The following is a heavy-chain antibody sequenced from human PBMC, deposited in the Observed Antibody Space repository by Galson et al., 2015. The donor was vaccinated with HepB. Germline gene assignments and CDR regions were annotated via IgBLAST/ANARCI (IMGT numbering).Heavy chain of an antibody. CDR1: GFTFSSYG. J-gene: IGHJ4*02. CDR3: AKDFQYYYDSSGSRGYYFDY. Sequence: LRLSCAASGFTFSSYGMHWVRQAPGKGLEWVAVISYDGSNKYYADSVKGRFTISRDNSKNTLYLQMNSLRAEDTAVYYCAKDFQYYYDSSGSRGYYFDYWGQGTLVTVSS. D-gene: IGHD3-22*01. V-gene: IGHV3-30*18. CDR2: ISYDGSNK.